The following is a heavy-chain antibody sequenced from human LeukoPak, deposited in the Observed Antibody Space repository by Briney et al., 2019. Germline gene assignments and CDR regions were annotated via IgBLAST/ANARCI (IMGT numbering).Heavy chain of an antibody. CDR3: ARLFGSLGSDARGSYYVGYYYYYMDV. CDR1: GFHLDDYA. D-gene: IGHD1-26*01. J-gene: IGHJ6*03. V-gene: IGHV3-9*01. Sequence: LSGGPLRLPCAASGFHLDDYAKQLVLQTPAQSLEWVAGISWHSGSIHYVDPQRSRCTISRDNAKNTLYLHMNSLRAEDTALYYCARLFGSLGSDARGSYYVGYYYYYMDVWGKGTMVTVSS. CDR2: ISWHSGSI.